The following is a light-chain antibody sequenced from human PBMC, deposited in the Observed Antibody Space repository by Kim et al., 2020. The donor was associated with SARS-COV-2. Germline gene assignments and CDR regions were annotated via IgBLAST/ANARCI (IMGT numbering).Light chain of an antibody. Sequence: SPGQTITITCTGNSIDCGSYNRDSWYQQHPRKAPKHMIYEVSKRPSGGSNRFSGSKSGNTATLRISGLQADDEADYYCCSYAGSKVFGGGTQLTVL. V-gene: IGLV2-23*02. CDR2: EVS. CDR1: SIDCGSYNR. J-gene: IGLJ2*01. CDR3: CSYAGSKV.